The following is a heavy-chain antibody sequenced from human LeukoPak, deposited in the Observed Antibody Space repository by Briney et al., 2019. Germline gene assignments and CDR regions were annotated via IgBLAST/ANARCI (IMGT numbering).Heavy chain of an antibody. CDR1: GFTFSSYA. CDR2: ISYDGSNK. CDR3: ARGGYVYGSRSYSDIDY. J-gene: IGHJ4*02. Sequence: GGSLRLSCAASGFTFSSYAMHWVRQAPGKGLEWVAVISYDGSNKYYADSVKGRFTISRDNSKNTLYLQMNSLRPEDTAVYYCARGGYVYGSRSYSDIDYWGQGTLVTVSS. D-gene: IGHD3-10*01. V-gene: IGHV3-30-3*01.